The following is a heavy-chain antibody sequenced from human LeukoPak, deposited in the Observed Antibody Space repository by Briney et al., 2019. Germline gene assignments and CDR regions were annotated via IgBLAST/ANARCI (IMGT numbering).Heavy chain of an antibody. CDR3: ARVGDDYVWVFDY. D-gene: IGHD3-16*01. CDR1: GYTFTSYD. V-gene: IGHV1-8*01. J-gene: IGHJ4*02. CDR2: MNPNSGNT. Sequence: ASVKVSCKASGYTFTSYDINWVRQATGQGLEWMGWMNPNSGNTGYAQKFQGRVTMTRNTSISTAYMELRSLRSDDTAVYYCARVGDDYVWVFDYWGQGTLVTVSS.